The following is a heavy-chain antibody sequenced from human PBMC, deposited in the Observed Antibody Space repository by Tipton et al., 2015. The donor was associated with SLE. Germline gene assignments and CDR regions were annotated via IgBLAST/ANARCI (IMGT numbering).Heavy chain of an antibody. J-gene: IGHJ5*02. CDR2: INHSGST. CDR3: ATMVNYYDSRPDNWFDP. D-gene: IGHD3-22*01. V-gene: IGHV4-34*01. Sequence: LRLSCAVYGGSFSGYYCSWIRQPPGKGLEWIGEINHSGSTNYNPSLKSRVTISVDTSKNQFSLKLNSMTAADTAVYYCATMVNYYDSRPDNWFDPWGQGTLVTVSS. CDR1: GGSFSGYY.